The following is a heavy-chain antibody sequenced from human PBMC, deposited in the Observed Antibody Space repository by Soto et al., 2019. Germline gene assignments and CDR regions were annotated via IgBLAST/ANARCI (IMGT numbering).Heavy chain of an antibody. J-gene: IGHJ5*02. Sequence: SATLSLTCTVSGGSISSYYWSWIRQPPGKGLEWIGYIYYSGSTNYNPSLKSRVTISVDTSKNQFSLKLSSVTAADTAVYYCARVGYDILTGPNWLDPWGQGTLVTVS. CDR2: IYYSGST. CDR1: GGSISSYY. CDR3: ARVGYDILTGPNWLDP. V-gene: IGHV4-59*01. D-gene: IGHD3-9*01.